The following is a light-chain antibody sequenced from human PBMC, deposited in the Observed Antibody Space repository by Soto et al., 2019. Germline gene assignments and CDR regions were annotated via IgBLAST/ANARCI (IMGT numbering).Light chain of an antibody. V-gene: IGKV3-15*01. CDR1: QYIYSN. CDR3: LQYHNLWA. Sequence: EIVMTQSPATLSVSPGESATLSCRASQYIYSNVAWYQHRPGQAPRLLIDRASTRATGIPARFSGSGAGTEFTLTISRLQSEDFTVYSCLQYHNLWAFGQGTKVEIK. CDR2: RAS. J-gene: IGKJ1*01.